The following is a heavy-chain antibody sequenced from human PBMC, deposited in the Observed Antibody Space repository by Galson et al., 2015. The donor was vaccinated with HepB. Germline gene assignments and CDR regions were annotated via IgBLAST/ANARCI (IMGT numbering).Heavy chain of an antibody. CDR1: GDSVSSNSAA. V-gene: IGHV6-1*01. J-gene: IGHJ4*02. CDR3: ARRGSSLDY. D-gene: IGHD6-13*01. CDR2: TYYRSKWYN. Sequence: CAISGDSVSSNSAAWNWIRQSPSRGLEWLGRTYYRSKWYNNYALSIRSRITINPDTSKNQFSLQLNSVTPEDTAIYYCARRGSSLDYWGQGILVTVSS.